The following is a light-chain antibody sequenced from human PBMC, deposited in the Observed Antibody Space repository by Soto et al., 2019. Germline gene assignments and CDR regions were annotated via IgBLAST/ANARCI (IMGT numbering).Light chain of an antibody. Sequence: ETVLTQSPGTLSLSPGERATLSCRASQSVSSNYLAWYQQKPGQAPSLLIYGASSRATGIPDRFSGSGSGTDFTLTISSLEPEDFGMYFCQQYGNSAPITFGQGTRVEIE. CDR3: QQYGNSAPIT. CDR2: GAS. CDR1: QSVSSNY. V-gene: IGKV3-20*01. J-gene: IGKJ5*01.